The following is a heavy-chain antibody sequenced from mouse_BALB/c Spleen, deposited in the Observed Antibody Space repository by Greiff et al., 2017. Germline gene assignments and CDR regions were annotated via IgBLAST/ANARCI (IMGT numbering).Heavy chain of an antibody. J-gene: IGHJ1*01. V-gene: IGHV1-14*01. CDR3: ARMIYYGSSYWYFDV. CDR1: GYTFTSYV. Sequence: VQLQQSGPELVKPGASVKMSCKASGYTFTSYVMHWVKQKPGQGLEWIGYINPYNDGTKYNEKFKGKATLTSDKSSSTAYMELSSLTSEDSAVYYCARMIYYGSSYWYFDVWGAGTTVTVSS. D-gene: IGHD1-1*01. CDR2: INPYNDGT.